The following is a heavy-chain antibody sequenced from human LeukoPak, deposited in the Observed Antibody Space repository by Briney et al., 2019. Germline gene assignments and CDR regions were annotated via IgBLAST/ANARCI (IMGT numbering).Heavy chain of an antibody. CDR2: IYYSGST. V-gene: IGHV4-34*01. D-gene: IGHD5-18*01. CDR3: ARHVDTAMVRIFDY. J-gene: IGHJ4*02. Sequence: PSETLSLTCAVYGGSFSGYYWSWIRQPPGKGLEWIGSIYYSGSTYYNPSLKSRVTISVDTSKNQFSLKLSSVTAADTAVYYCARHVDTAMVRIFDYWGQGTLVTVSS. CDR1: GGSFSGYY.